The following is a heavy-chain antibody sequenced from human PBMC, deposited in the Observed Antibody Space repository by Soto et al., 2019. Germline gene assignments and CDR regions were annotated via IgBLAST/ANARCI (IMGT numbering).Heavy chain of an antibody. CDR3: ARDSPVHCSSTSCYVSGMDV. CDR1: GGTFSSYA. Sequence: GASVKVSCKASGGTFSSYAISWVRQAPGQGLEWMGGIIPIFGTANYAQKFQGRVTITADESTSTAYMELSSLRSEDTAVYYCARDSPVHCSSTSCYVSGMDVWGQGTTVTVSS. D-gene: IGHD2-2*01. CDR2: IIPIFGTA. J-gene: IGHJ6*02. V-gene: IGHV1-69*13.